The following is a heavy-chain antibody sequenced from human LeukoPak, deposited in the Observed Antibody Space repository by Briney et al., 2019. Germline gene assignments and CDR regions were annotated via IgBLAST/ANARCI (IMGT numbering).Heavy chain of an antibody. V-gene: IGHV4-34*01. CDR1: GGSFSGYY. CDR2: INHSGST. CDR3: ARHRSPVRRGNYMDV. J-gene: IGHJ6*03. Sequence: PSETLSLTCAVYGGSFSGYYWSWIRQPPGKGLEWIGEINHSGSTNYNPSLKSRVTISVDTSKNQFSLKLSSVTAADTAVYYCARHRSPVRRGNYMDVWGKGTTVTISS. D-gene: IGHD3-10*01.